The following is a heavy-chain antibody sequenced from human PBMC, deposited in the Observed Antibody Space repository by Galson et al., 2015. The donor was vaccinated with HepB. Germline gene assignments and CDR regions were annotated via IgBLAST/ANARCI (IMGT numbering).Heavy chain of an antibody. Sequence: SVKVSCKASGGTFSSYSISWVRQAPGQGLEWVGRIIPILGIANYAQKFQGRVTITADTSTSTAYMELSSLRSEDTAVYYCARERDGDSSSWFDYWGQGTLVTVSS. CDR3: ARERDGDSSSWFDY. CDR1: GGTFSSYS. D-gene: IGHD6-13*01. J-gene: IGHJ4*02. CDR2: IIPILGIA. V-gene: IGHV1-69*04.